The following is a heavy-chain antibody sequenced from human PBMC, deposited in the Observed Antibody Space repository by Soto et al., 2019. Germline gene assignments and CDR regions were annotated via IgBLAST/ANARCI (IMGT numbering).Heavy chain of an antibody. J-gene: IGHJ5*02. CDR2: ISAYNGNT. CDR3: GRVVEPDNWFDP. Sequence: ASVKVSCKASGYTFTSYGISWVRQAPGQGLEWMGWISAYNGNTNYAQKLQGRVTMTTDTSTSTAYMELRSLRSDDTAVYYCGRVVEPDNWFDPWGQGTLVTVSS. V-gene: IGHV1-18*01. CDR1: GYTFTSYG. D-gene: IGHD1-1*01.